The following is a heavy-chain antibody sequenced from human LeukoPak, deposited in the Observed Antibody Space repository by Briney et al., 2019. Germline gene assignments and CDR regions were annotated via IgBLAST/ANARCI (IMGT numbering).Heavy chain of an antibody. CDR1: GFTFSSYE. CDR3: ARGGPEGYCTNGVCYTGAFDI. Sequence: GGSLRLSCAAPGFTFSSYEMNWVRQAPGKGLEWVSYISSSGSTIYYADSVKGRFTISRDNAKNSLYLQMNSLRAEDTAVYYCARGGPEGYCTNGVCYTGAFDIWGQGTMVTVSS. D-gene: IGHD2-8*01. J-gene: IGHJ3*02. V-gene: IGHV3-48*03. CDR2: ISSSGSTI.